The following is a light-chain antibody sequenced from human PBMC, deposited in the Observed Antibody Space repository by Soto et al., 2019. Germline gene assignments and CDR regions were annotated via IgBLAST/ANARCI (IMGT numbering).Light chain of an antibody. V-gene: IGKV3-15*01. CDR1: QRVGTN. Sequence: EIVMTQSPVTLSGSPGESGTVSCRASQRVGTNMARYQQKPGQAPSDLIYGVATRATGIATKCRGSGSGRAFTLTIISLQSEVFAVYYCQPYTTWPQRFGQGPK. CDR2: GVA. J-gene: IGKJ1*01. CDR3: QPYTTWPQR.